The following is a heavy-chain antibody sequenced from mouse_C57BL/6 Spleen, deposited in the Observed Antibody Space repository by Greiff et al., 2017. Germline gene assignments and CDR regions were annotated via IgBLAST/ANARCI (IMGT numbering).Heavy chain of an antibody. CDR3: TRVILGDPFDY. J-gene: IGHJ2*01. V-gene: IGHV1-15*01. D-gene: IGHD4-1*01. CDR2: IDPETGGT. CDR1: GYTFTGYE. Sequence: VQLQQPGAELVRPGASVTLSCKASGYTFTGYEMHWVKQTPVHGLEWIGAIDPETGGTAYNQKFKGKAILTADKSSSTAYMELRSLTSEDSAVYYCTRVILGDPFDYWGQGTTLTVSS.